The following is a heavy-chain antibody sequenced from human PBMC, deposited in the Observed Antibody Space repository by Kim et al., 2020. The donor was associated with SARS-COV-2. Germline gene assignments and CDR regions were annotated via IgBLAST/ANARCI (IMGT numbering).Heavy chain of an antibody. D-gene: IGHD2-2*01. CDR2: ISAYNGNT. V-gene: IGHV1-18*04. Sequence: ASVKVSCKASGYTFTSYGISWVRQAPGQGLEWMGWISAYNGNTNYAQKLQGRVTMTTDTSTSTAYMELRSLRSDDTAVYYCARDLRYCSSTSCRTSGCGYWGQGTLVTVSS. J-gene: IGHJ4*02. CDR1: GYTFTSYG. CDR3: ARDLRYCSSTSCRTSGCGY.